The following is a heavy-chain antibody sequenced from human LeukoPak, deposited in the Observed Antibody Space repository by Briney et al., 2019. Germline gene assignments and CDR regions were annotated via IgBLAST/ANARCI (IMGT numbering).Heavy chain of an antibody. Sequence: SETLSLTCTVSGGSISSYYWSWIRQPPGKGLEWSWYIYYSGSTNYNPSLKSRVSISVDTSKNQFSLKLSSVTAADTAVYYCARTTEAHSWRTRYYDYYMDVWGKGTTVTVSS. CDR3: ARTTEAHSWRTRYYDYYMDV. CDR2: IYYSGST. CDR1: GGSISSYY. V-gene: IGHV4-59*01. J-gene: IGHJ6*03. D-gene: IGHD6-13*01.